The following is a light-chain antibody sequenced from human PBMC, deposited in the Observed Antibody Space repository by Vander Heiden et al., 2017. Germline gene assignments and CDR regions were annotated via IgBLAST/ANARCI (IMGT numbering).Light chain of an antibody. CDR1: LTISRY. J-gene: IGKJ1*01. CDR2: AAS. Sequence: DIQMTQSPPSLSASVGDRVTITCRASLTISRYLAWYQQRPGKAPELLIYAASNLQTGVPSRFSGSGSGTDFTLTISRLQPEDFATYYCQQSDITTPTFGPGTKVEIK. CDR3: QQSDITTPT. V-gene: IGKV1-39*01.